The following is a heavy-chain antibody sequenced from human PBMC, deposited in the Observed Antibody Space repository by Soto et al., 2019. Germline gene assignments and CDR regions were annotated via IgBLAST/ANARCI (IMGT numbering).Heavy chain of an antibody. CDR2: IYYSGST. Sequence: SETLSLTCTVSGGSISGNYWSWIRQPPGRGLEWIGYIYYSGSTYVSPSLKSRVTMSVDTSENQFFLKLRSVTAADTAVYYCARTPIGYCCGGXXXNXFDPWGQGTLVTVSS. J-gene: IGHJ5*02. CDR3: ARTPIGYCCGGXXXNXFDP. CDR1: GGSISGNY. D-gene: IGHD2-15*01. V-gene: IGHV4-59*08.